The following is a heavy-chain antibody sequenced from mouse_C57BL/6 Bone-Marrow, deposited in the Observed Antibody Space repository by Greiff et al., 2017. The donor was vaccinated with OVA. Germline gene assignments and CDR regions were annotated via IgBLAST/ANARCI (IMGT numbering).Heavy chain of an antibody. Sequence: QVQLKQSGAELVRPGTSVKVSCKASGYAFTNYLIEWVKQRPGQGLEWIGVINPGSGGTNYNEKFKGKATLTADKSSSTAYMQLSSLTSEDSAVYFCAELGRGFAYWGQGTLVTVSA. V-gene: IGHV1-54*01. CDR2: INPGSGGT. CDR3: AELGRGFAY. CDR1: GYAFTNYL. J-gene: IGHJ3*01. D-gene: IGHD4-1*01.